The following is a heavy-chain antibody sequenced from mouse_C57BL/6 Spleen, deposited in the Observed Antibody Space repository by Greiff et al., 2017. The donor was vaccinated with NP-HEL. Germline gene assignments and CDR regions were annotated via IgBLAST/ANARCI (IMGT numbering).Heavy chain of an antibody. V-gene: IGHV3-6*01. CDR3: AREEGAAWFAY. CDR2: ISYDGSN. J-gene: IGHJ3*01. Sequence: ESGPGLVKPSQSLSLTCSVTGYSITSGYYWNWIRQFPGNKLEWMGYISYDGSNNYNPSLKNRISITRDTSKNQFFLKLNSVTTEDTATYYCAREEGAAWFAYWGQGTLVTVSA. CDR1: GYSITSGYY.